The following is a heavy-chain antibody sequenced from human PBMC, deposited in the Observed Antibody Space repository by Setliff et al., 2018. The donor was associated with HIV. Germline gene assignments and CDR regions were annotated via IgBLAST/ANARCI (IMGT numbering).Heavy chain of an antibody. CDR2: FDPQDGET. J-gene: IGHJ4*02. Sequence: ASVKVSCKVFGFTLSEVSIHWVRQAPGKGLEWMGYFDPQDGETVYAQKFQGRVTMTEDTSIDTAYMELTRLRSEDTAVYYCARDNTVWSCDHWGQGTLVTVSS. CDR3: ARDNTVWSCDH. CDR1: GFTLSEVS. V-gene: IGHV1-24*01. D-gene: IGHD2-8*02.